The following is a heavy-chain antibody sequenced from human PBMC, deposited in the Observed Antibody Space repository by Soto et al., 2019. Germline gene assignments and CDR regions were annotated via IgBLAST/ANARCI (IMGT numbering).Heavy chain of an antibody. D-gene: IGHD1-26*01. CDR3: ARDIVGASRYYYGMDV. CDR2: IIPIFGTA. J-gene: IGHJ6*02. CDR1: GGTFSSYA. V-gene: IGHV1-69*13. Sequence: SVKVSWKASGGTFSSYAISWVRQAPGQGLEWMGGIIPIFGTANYAQKFQGRVTITADESTSTAYMELSSLRSEDTAVYYCARDIVGASRYYYGMDVWGQGTTVTVSS.